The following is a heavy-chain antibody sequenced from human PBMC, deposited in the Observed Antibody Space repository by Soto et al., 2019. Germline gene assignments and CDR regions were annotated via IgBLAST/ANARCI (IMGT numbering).Heavy chain of an antibody. CDR3: ASFGGGSSYYFDY. V-gene: IGHV3-66*01. D-gene: IGHD2-15*01. J-gene: IGHJ4*02. CDR2: IYSGGST. Sequence: PGGSLRLSCAASGFTVSSNYMSWVRQAPGKGLEWVSVIYSGGSTYYADSVKGRFTISRDNSKNTLYLQMNSLRAEDTAVYYCASFGGGSSYYFDYWGQGTLVTVSS. CDR1: GFTVSSNY.